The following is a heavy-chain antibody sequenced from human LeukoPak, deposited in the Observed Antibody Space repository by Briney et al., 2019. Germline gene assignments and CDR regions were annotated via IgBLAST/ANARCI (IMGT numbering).Heavy chain of an antibody. D-gene: IGHD3-22*01. CDR2: IYTSGST. CDR1: GDSISSGDYY. CDR3: ARGPYAYDSSGAFDI. V-gene: IGHV4-61*02. J-gene: IGHJ3*02. Sequence: SETLSLTCTVSGDSISSGDYYWSWIRQPAGKGLEWIGRIYTSGSTNYNPSLKSRVTISVDTSKNQFSLKLSSVTAADTAVFYCARGPYAYDSSGAFDIWGQGTMVTVSS.